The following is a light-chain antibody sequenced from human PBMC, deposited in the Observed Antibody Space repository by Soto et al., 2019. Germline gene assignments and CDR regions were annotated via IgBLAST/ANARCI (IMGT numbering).Light chain of an antibody. Sequence: IVLKHSPDALSLYQGERATLSCRASQSISSTHLAWYQQKPGQAPRLLIYGASTRATGIPARFSGSGSGTEFTLTISSLQPEDFAVYDCQQYNNWPSITFGQGTLLEIK. V-gene: IGKV3D-15*01. J-gene: IGKJ5*01. CDR2: GAS. CDR1: QSISST. CDR3: QQYNNWPSIT.